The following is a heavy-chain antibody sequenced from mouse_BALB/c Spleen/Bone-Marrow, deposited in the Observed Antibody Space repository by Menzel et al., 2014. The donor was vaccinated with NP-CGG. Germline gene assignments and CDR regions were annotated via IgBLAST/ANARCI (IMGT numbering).Heavy chain of an antibody. CDR2: IDPETGGT. Sequence: VQAAESGAELVRPGTSVTLSCKASGYTFTDYKMHWVKQTPVHGLEWIGLIDPETGGTAYNQKFKGKATLTADKSSSTAYMGLRSLRSEDSAFYSCTIVAYWGQGTLVAVSA. J-gene: IGHJ3*01. V-gene: IGHV1-15*01. CDR3: TIVAY. CDR1: GYTFTDYK.